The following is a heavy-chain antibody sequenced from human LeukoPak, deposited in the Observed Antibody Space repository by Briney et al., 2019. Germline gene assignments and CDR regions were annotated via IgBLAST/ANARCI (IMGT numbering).Heavy chain of an antibody. D-gene: IGHD2-15*01. V-gene: IGHV4-38-2*02. Sequence: TSETLSLTCNVSGASMSNYYWVWIRQPPGKGLEWIGSIYHSGSTYYNPSLKSRVTISVDTSKNQFSLKLSSVTAADTAVYYCARVVVVAASDNWFDPWGQGTLVTVSS. J-gene: IGHJ5*02. CDR2: IYHSGST. CDR1: GASMSNYY. CDR3: ARVVVVAASDNWFDP.